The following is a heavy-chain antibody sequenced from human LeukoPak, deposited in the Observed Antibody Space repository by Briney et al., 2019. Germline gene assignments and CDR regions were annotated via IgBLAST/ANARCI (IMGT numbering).Heavy chain of an antibody. J-gene: IGHJ4*02. Sequence: ASVKVSCKASGYTFTGYYMHWVRQAPGQGLEWMGWINPNSGGTNYAQKFQGWVTMTRDTSISTAYMELSRLRSDGTAVYYCAVSLDILTGYYMPFDYWGQGTLVTVSS. CDR2: INPNSGGT. D-gene: IGHD3-9*01. CDR1: GYTFTGYY. CDR3: AVSLDILTGYYMPFDY. V-gene: IGHV1-2*04.